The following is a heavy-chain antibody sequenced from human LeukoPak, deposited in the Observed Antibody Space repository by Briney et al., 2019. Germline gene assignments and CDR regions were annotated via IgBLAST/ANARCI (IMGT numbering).Heavy chain of an antibody. V-gene: IGHV4-34*01. D-gene: IGHD3-16*01. CDR3: ARHYGP. J-gene: IGHJ5*02. CDR1: GGSFSGYY. CDR2: INHSGST. Sequence: SETLSLTCAVYGGSFSGYYWSWIRQPPGRGLEWIGEINHSGSTYYNPSLKSRVTISVDTSKNQFSLKLNSVTAADTAVYYCARHYGPWGQGTLVTVSS.